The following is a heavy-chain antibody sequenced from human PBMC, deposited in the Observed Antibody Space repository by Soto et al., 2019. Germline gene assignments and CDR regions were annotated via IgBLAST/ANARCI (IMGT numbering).Heavy chain of an antibody. CDR3: ARTTGYSSGGGMDV. Sequence: SGPTLVNPTQTLTLTCTFSGFSLSTSGVGVGWIRQPPGKALEWLALIYWNDDKRYSPSLKSRLTITKDTSKNQVVLTMTNMDPVDTATYYCARTTGYSSGGGMDVWGQGATVTVSS. CDR1: GFSLSTSGVG. CDR2: IYWNDDK. D-gene: IGHD6-19*01. V-gene: IGHV2-5*01. J-gene: IGHJ6*02.